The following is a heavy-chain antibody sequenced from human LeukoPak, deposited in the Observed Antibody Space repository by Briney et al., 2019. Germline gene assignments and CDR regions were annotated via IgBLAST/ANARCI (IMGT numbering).Heavy chain of an antibody. D-gene: IGHD3-9*01. CDR3: MRNLPGTGY. Sequence: GGSLRLSCAASGFTFSNFWISWVRQAPGKGLEWVANIKTDGSATYYADSVKGRFTISRDNAKNSLYLEINSLRVEDTAVYYCMRNLPGTGYWGQGTLVTVSS. V-gene: IGHV3-7*01. J-gene: IGHJ4*02. CDR2: IKTDGSAT. CDR1: GFTFSNFW.